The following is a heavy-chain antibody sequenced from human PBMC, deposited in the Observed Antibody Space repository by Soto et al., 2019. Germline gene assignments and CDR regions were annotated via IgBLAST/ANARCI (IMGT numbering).Heavy chain of an antibody. J-gene: IGHJ3*02. CDR1: GASITSGGYY. CDR2: IYYSGTT. Sequence: QVQLQESGPGLVNPSQTLSLTCTFSGASITSGGYYWTWIRQHPGKGLEWIGYIYYSGTTYYNPSLKSRVTISVETSKNQFDLKLSSVTAADTAVYYCARATLVGANFDAFDIWGRGTMVTVSS. CDR3: ARATLVGANFDAFDI. D-gene: IGHD1-26*01. V-gene: IGHV4-31*03.